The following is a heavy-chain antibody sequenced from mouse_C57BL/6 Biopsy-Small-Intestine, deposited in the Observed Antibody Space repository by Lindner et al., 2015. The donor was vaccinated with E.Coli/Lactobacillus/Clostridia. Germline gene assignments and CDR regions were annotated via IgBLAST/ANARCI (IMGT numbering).Heavy chain of an antibody. CDR3: AKSDVLGNIVLVPAAPIGCFDY. Sequence: SVKVSCKASGGTFSSYAISWVRQAPGHGLQWMGGIIPIFGTANYAQKFQGRVTITADESTSTAYMELSSLRSEDTAVYYCAKSDVLGNIVLVPAAPIGCFDYWGQGTLVTVSS. J-gene: IGHJ4*01. V-gene: IGHV1-81*01. CDR2: IIPIFGTA. CDR1: GGTFSSYA. D-gene: IGHD1-3*01.